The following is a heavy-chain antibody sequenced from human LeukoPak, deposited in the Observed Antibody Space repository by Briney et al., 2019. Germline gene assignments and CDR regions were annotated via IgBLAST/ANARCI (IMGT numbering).Heavy chain of an antibody. V-gene: IGHV4-34*01. CDR1: GGSFSGYY. D-gene: IGHD1-14*01. CDR2: INHSGST. J-gene: IGHJ4*02. Sequence: SETLSLTCAVYGGSFSGYYWSWIRQPPGKGLERIGEINHSGSTNYNPSLKSRVTISVDTSKNQFSLKLSSVTAADTAVYYCARTYISKPFDYWGQGTLVTVSS. CDR3: ARTYISKPFDY.